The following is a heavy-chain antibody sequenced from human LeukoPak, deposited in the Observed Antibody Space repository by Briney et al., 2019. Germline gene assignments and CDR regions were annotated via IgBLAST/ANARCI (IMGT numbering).Heavy chain of an antibody. CDR1: GFSFSKFA. J-gene: IGHJ4*02. CDR2: IWFDGRQT. V-gene: IGHV3-33*01. Sequence: GGSLRLSCAASGFSFSKFAMHGVRQAPGKGLEWVAVIWFDGRQTFYADSVKGRFTISRDNSKNTLYLQMNSLRAEDTAFYYCVRDRTVAGTDARYYFDYWGRGTLVTVSS. D-gene: IGHD6-19*01. CDR3: VRDRTVAGTDARYYFDY.